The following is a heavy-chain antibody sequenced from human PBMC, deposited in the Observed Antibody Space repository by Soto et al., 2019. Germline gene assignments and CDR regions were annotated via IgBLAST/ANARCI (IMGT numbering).Heavy chain of an antibody. V-gene: IGHV4-30-4*01. D-gene: IGHD3-22*01. CDR2: IYYSGST. CDR3: ARGAYDSSGYYSP. CDR1: GGSISSGDYY. J-gene: IGHJ5*02. Sequence: SETLSLTCTVSGGSISSGDYYWSWIRQPPGKGLEWIGYIYYSGSTYYNPSLKSRVTISVDTSKNQFSLKLSSVTAADTAVYYCARGAYDSSGYYSPWGQGTQVTVSS.